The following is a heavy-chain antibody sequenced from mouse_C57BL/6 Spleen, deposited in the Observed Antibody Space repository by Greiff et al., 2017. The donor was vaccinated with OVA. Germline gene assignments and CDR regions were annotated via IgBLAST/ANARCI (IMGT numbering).Heavy chain of an antibody. D-gene: IGHD1-1*01. CDR1: GFTFSDYY. Sequence: EVKLMESEGGLVQPGSSIKLSCTASGFTFSDYYMAWVRQVPEKGLEWVANINYDGSSTYYLDSLKSRFIISRDNAKNILYLQMSSLKSEDTATYYCARVGYYGSSFYWYFDVWGTGTTVTVSS. J-gene: IGHJ1*03. CDR3: ARVGYYGSSFYWYFDV. CDR2: INYDGSST. V-gene: IGHV5-16*01.